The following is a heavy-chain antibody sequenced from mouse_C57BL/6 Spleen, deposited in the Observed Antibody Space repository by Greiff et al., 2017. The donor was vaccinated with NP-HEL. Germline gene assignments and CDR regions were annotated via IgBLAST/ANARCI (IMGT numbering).Heavy chain of an antibody. CDR2: INPNNGGT. Sequence: EVQLQQSGPELVKPGASVKISCKASGYTFTDYYMNWVKQSHGKSLEWIGDINPNNGGTSYNQKFKGKATLTVDKSSSTAYMELRSLTSEDSAVYYCANHDYDSWFAYWGQGTLVTVSA. V-gene: IGHV1-26*01. J-gene: IGHJ3*01. D-gene: IGHD2-4*01. CDR3: ANHDYDSWFAY. CDR1: GYTFTDYY.